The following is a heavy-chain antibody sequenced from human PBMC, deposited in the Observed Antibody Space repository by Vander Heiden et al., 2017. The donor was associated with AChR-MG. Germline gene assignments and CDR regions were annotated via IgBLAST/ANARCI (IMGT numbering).Heavy chain of an antibody. Sequence: QVQLVQSGTEVKKPGASVKVSCTASGYSFTNYAIHWVRQAPGQRLEWMGWINAGNGNTKYSQNFQGRVTITRDTSANTAYMELSSLRSEDTAVYYCARDSREYQMLTKTSNWFDPWGQGTLVTVSS. CDR3: ARDSREYQMLTKTSNWFDP. J-gene: IGHJ5*02. V-gene: IGHV1-3*01. CDR2: INAGNGNT. D-gene: IGHD3-16*01. CDR1: GYSFTNYA.